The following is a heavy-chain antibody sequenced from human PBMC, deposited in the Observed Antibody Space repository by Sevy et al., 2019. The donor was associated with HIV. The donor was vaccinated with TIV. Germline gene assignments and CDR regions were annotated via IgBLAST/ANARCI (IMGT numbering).Heavy chain of an antibody. CDR2: IYYTGNT. D-gene: IGHD5-12*01. CDR1: GGSITSLY. V-gene: IGHV4-59*11. J-gene: IGHJ5*02. CDR3: SGDNASSMGYT. Sequence: SETLSLTCTVSGGSITSLYWGWIRQPPGKGLEWIANIYYTGNTNYNPSLKSRVTISLDTSKNLYSLRLSSVTAADTAIYYCSGDNASSMGYTWGQGTLVTVSS.